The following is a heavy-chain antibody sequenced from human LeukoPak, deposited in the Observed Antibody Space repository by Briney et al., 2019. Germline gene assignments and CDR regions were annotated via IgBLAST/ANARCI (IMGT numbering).Heavy chain of an antibody. J-gene: IGHJ4*02. CDR1: GGSFSGYY. CDR2: INHSGST. V-gene: IGHV4-34*01. Sequence: SETLSLTCAVYGGSFSGYYWSWIRQPPGKGLEWIGEINHSGSTNYNPSLKSRVTISVDTSKNQFSLKLSSVTAADTAVYYCARSSVLRYSYGTYYFDYWGQGTLATVSS. CDR3: ARSSVLRYSYGTYYFDY. D-gene: IGHD5-18*01.